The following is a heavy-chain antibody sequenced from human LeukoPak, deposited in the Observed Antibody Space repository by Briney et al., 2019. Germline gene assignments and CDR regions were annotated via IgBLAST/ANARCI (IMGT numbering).Heavy chain of an antibody. D-gene: IGHD3-3*01. CDR2: ISSSSSYI. CDR3: ARGSAPFYDFWSGYYNAANYYYMDV. Sequence: GGSLRLSCAASGFTFSSYSMNWVRQAPGKGLEWVSSISSSSSYIYYADSVKGRFTISRDNAKNSLYLQMNSLRAEDTAVYYCARGSAPFYDFWSGYYNAANYYYMDVWGKGTTVTVSS. CDR1: GFTFSSYS. J-gene: IGHJ6*03. V-gene: IGHV3-21*01.